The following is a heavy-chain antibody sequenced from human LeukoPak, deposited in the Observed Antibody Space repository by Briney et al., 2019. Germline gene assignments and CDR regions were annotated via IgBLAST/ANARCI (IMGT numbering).Heavy chain of an antibody. J-gene: IGHJ2*01. D-gene: IGHD3-10*01. V-gene: IGHV1-2*02. CDR1: GFTFSSYA. CDR2: INSNSGGT. Sequence: PGGSLRLSCAASGFTFSSYAMSWVRQAPGKGLEWMGWINSNSGGTNSAQKFQGRVTLTRDTSIRTAYMELSRLTSDDTAVYYCARGGIWFGELWDWYFDLWGRGTLVTVSS. CDR3: ARGGIWFGELWDWYFDL.